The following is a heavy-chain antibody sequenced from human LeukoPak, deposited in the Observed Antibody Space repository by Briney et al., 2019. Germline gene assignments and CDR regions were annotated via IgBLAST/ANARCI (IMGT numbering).Heavy chain of an antibody. V-gene: IGHV3-74*01. CDR2: IDPDGSTT. D-gene: IGHD6-13*01. CDR1: GFTLSSYW. Sequence: GGSLRLSCAASGFTLSSYWMHWVRQAPGEGLVWVSRIDPDGSTTNYADSVKGRFTTSRDNAKNTLYLQMNSLRAEDTVLYYCTRVQAGRAGLMDVWGRGTTVTVSS. CDR3: TRVQAGRAGLMDV. J-gene: IGHJ6*02.